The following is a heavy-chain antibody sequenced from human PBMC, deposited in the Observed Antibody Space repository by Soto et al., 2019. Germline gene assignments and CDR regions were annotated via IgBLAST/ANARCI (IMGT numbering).Heavy chain of an antibody. J-gene: IGHJ5*02. CDR1: GYAFSKYG. CDR3: ATSYDSGFDP. V-gene: IGHV1-18*04. CDR2: IRPDNGDT. D-gene: IGHD5-12*01. Sequence: QLQLVQSGAEVERPGASVRVSCKAYGYAFSKYGISWIRQAPGQGLEWMGWIRPDNGDTNYAQKSQGRVTMTTDTSSNTAYMELRSLRSDDTAVYYCATSYDSGFDPWGQGTLVSVSS.